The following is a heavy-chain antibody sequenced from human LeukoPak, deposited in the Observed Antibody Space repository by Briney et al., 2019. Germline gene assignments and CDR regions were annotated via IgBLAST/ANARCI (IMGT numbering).Heavy chain of an antibody. CDR3: ARGGDAAPFDY. D-gene: IGHD5-12*01. CDR2: IYSSGST. Sequence: PSQTLSLTCTVSGGSISSGSYYWSWIRQPAGKGLEWIGRIYSSGSTNYNPSLKSRVAISGDTFKNQFFLRLGSVTAADTAVYYCARGGDAAPFDYWGLGTQVTVSS. V-gene: IGHV4-61*02. CDR1: GGSISSGSYY. J-gene: IGHJ4*02.